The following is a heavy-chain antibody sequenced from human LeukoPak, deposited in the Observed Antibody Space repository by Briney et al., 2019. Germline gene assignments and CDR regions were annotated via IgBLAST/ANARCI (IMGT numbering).Heavy chain of an antibody. V-gene: IGHV3-33*01. CDR1: GFTFSNYG. Sequence: PGGSLRLSCAASGFTFSNYGMHWVRQAPGKGLEWVAVIWYDGMKNYNGDSVKGRFTISRDNSKNTLYLQMTSLRVEDTAVYYCARDWASYYGTSAYYFDYWGQGTLVTVSS. CDR2: IWYDGMKN. CDR3: ARDWASYYGTSAYYFDY. D-gene: IGHD3-22*01. J-gene: IGHJ4*02.